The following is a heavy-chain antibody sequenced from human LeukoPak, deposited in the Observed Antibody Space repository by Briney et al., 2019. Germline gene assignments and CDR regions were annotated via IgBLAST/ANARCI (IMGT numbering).Heavy chain of an antibody. CDR1: GGSISSGSYY. Sequence: SETLSLTCTVSGGSISSGSYYWSWIRQPAGTGLEWIGRIYTSGSTNYNPSLKSRVTISVDTSKNQFSLKLSSVTAADTAVYYCARSLHGDLFDYWGQGTLVTVSS. D-gene: IGHD4-17*01. V-gene: IGHV4-61*02. CDR3: ARSLHGDLFDY. CDR2: IYTSGST. J-gene: IGHJ4*02.